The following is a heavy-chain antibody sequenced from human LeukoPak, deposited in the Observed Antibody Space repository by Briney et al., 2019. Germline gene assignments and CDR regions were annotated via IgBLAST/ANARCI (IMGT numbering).Heavy chain of an antibody. CDR3: VRTPPNWGADF. V-gene: IGHV1-8*01. D-gene: IGHD7-27*01. J-gene: IGHJ4*02. CDR2: MSPNSGNT. Sequence: ASVKVSCKASGCTFTSYDINWMRQATGQGLEWMGWMSPNSGNTGYAQKFQGRVTMTRDTSTGTAYLELSSLRSEDSAVYYCVRTPPNWGADFWGQGTLVTVSS. CDR1: GCTFTSYD.